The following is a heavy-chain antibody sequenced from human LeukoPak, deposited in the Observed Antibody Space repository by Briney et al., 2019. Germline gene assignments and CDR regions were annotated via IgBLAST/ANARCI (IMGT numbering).Heavy chain of an antibody. CDR2: INPSGGST. D-gene: IGHD6-13*01. CDR1: GYTFTSYY. V-gene: IGHV1-46*01. CDR3: ARDSGGSSSWYWGLDY. Sequence: ASVKVSCKASGYTFTSYYMHWVRQAPGQGLEWMGIINPSGGSTSYAQKFQGRVTMTRDTSTSTVYMELSSLRSEDTAVYYCARDSGGSSSWYWGLDYWGQGTLVTVSS. J-gene: IGHJ4*02.